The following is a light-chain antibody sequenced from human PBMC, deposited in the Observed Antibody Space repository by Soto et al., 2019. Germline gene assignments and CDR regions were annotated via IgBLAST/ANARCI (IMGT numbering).Light chain of an antibody. CDR3: SSYTTSITVV. CDR1: SSDIGSYNR. CDR2: EVS. V-gene: IGLV2-18*02. J-gene: IGLJ2*01. Sequence: QSALTQPPPVSGSPGQSVTISCTGTSSDIGSYNRVSWYQQPPGTAPKLMIYEVSNRPSGVPDRFSGSKSGNTASLTISGLQADDEADYYCSSYTTSITVVFGGGTKLTVL.